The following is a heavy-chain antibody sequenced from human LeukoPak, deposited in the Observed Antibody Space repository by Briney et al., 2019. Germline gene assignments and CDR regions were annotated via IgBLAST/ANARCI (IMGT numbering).Heavy chain of an antibody. CDR3: AVYYYDNSGYLPFDY. Sequence: GESLKISCKGSGYSFTSYWIAWLRQMPGKGLEWMGIIYPGDSNTRYSPSFQGQVIISADKSISTAYLQWSSLKASDTAMYYCAVYYYDNSGYLPFDYWGQGTLVTVSS. J-gene: IGHJ4*02. CDR1: GYSFTSYW. V-gene: IGHV5-51*01. CDR2: IYPGDSNT. D-gene: IGHD3-22*01.